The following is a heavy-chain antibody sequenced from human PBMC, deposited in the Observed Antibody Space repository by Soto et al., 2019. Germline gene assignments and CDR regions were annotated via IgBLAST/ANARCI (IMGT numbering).Heavy chain of an antibody. J-gene: IGHJ2*01. V-gene: IGHV1-69*08. CDR3: ARDGEYGSGSYWYFDL. CDR1: GGTFGSYT. CDR2: IIPILGIA. D-gene: IGHD3-10*01. Sequence: QVQLVQSGAEVKKPGSSVKVSCKASGGTFGSYTISWVRQAPGQGLEWMGRIIPILGIANYAQKFQGRVTITADKSTSTAYMELSSLRSEDTDVYYCARDGEYGSGSYWYFDLWGRGTLVTVSS.